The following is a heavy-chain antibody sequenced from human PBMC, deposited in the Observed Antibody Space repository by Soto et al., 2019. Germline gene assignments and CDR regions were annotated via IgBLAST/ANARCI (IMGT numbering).Heavy chain of an antibody. CDR2: IYYSGST. V-gene: IGHV4-59*07. CDR1: GGRISSYY. D-gene: IGHD3-9*01. J-gene: IGHJ5*02. CDR3: ASIKGLRDFDWLLVGGGWFDH. Sequence: XDTLSLTCTVAGGRISSYYRSWIRQPPGKGLDWIGYIYYSGSTNYNPSLKSRVTISVDTSKNQFSLKLSSVTAADTAVYYCASIKGLRDFDWLLVGGGWFDHWGQGTLVTVSS.